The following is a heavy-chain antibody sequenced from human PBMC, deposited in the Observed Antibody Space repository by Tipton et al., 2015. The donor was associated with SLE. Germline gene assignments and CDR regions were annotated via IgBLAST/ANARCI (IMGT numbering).Heavy chain of an antibody. V-gene: IGHV3-53*01. D-gene: IGHD4-17*01. J-gene: IGHJ5*02. CDR3: AKGGTTVTPWGP. CDR2: MYSGGST. Sequence: VQLVQSGGGLIQDGESLRLSCAASGFNVTRNYMTWVRQAPRKGLEWVSIMYSGGSTYYAGSVQGRFTISRDTSQNTLYLQMNSLRAEDTAVYYCAKGGTTVTPWGPWGQGTLVTVSS. CDR1: GFNVTRNY.